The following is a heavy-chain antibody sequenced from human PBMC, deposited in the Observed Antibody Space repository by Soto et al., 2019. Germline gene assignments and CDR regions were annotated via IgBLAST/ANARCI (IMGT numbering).Heavy chain of an antibody. CDR3: ARDVGMASRPYLDY. J-gene: IGHJ4*02. D-gene: IGHD6-6*01. Sequence: ASVKVSCKASGYTFTTYYMYWVRQAPGQGIEWMGIINPSGGSTSFAQKFEGRVTMTRDTSTSTVYMELISLTSEDTAVYYCARDVGMASRPYLDYWGQGTLVTVSS. CDR2: INPSGGST. V-gene: IGHV1-46*01. CDR1: GYTFTTYY.